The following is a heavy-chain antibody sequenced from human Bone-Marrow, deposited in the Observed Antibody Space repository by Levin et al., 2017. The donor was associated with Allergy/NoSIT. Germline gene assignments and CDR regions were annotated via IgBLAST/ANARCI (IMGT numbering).Heavy chain of an antibody. J-gene: IGHJ4*02. CDR2: IKSKTDGGTT. CDR3: TTAWTTVTSQFDY. CDR1: GFTFSNAW. Sequence: PGGSLRLSCAASGFTFSNAWMSWVRQAPGKGLEWVGRIKSKTDGGTTDYAAPVKGRFTISRDDSKNTLYLQMNSLKTEDTAVYYCTTAWTTVTSQFDYWGQGTLVTVSS. D-gene: IGHD4-17*01. V-gene: IGHV3-15*01.